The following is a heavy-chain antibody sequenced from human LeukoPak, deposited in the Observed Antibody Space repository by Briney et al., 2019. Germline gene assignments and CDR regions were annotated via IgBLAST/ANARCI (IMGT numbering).Heavy chain of an antibody. CDR1: GFTVSSNY. V-gene: IGHV3-53*01. J-gene: IGHJ4*02. Sequence: GGSLSLSCAASGFTVSSNYMSWVRQAPGKGLEWVSVIYSGGSTYYADSVKGRFTISRDNSKNTLYLQMNSLRAEDTAVYYCAGDGSSSWPLGFGYWGQGTLVTVSS. CDR3: AGDGSSSWPLGFGY. D-gene: IGHD6-13*01. CDR2: IYSGGST.